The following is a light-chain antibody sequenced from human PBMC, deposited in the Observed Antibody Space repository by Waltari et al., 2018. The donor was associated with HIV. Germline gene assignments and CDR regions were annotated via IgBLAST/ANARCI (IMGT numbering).Light chain of an antibody. CDR1: SSDVGGYES. J-gene: IGLJ6*01. Sequence: QSALTQPPSASGSLGQSVTISCTGTSSDVGGYESVSWYQHHPDNAPKLIIYEVNKRPSGVPDRFSGSKSDNTASLTVAGLQDDDEAHYYCASYGDTNRVLFGGGTRVTVL. CDR2: EVN. CDR3: ASYGDTNRVL. V-gene: IGLV2-8*01.